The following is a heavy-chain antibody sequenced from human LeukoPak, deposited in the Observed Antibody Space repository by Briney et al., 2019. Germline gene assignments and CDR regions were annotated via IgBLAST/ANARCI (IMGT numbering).Heavy chain of an antibody. D-gene: IGHD2-2*01. CDR1: GGSFSGYY. Sequence: SETLSLTCAVYGGSFSGYYWSWIRQPPGKGLEWIGEINHSGSTNYNPSLKSRVTISVDTSKNQFSLKLSSVTAADTAVYYCARMDRAGYPYYYYYGMDVWGQGTTVTVSS. CDR2: INHSGST. J-gene: IGHJ6*02. V-gene: IGHV4-34*01. CDR3: ARMDRAGYPYYYYYGMDV.